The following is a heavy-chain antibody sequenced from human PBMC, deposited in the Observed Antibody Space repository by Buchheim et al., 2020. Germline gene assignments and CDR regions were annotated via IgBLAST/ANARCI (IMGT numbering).Heavy chain of an antibody. CDR2: IYYSGSA. CDR1: GGSISSSNHY. V-gene: IGHV4-39*01. CDR3: ARHYYGRSGHWYFDL. J-gene: IGHJ2*01. Sequence: QLQLQESGPGLVKPSETLSLTCAVSGGSISSSNHYWGCIRQPPGRGLEWIASIYYSGSAYYNPSLKSRVTISVVTSKNHFSLKLSSVTAADTAVYYCARHYYGRSGHWYFDLWGRGTL. D-gene: IGHD3-22*01.